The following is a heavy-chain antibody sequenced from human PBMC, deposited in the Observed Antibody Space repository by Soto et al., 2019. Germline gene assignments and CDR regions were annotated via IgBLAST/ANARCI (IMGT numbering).Heavy chain of an antibody. CDR3: ARERRNSGPYNYYFDY. V-gene: IGHV4-31*03. D-gene: IGHD1-26*01. J-gene: IGHJ4*02. CDR1: GGSINSGDYY. CDR2: IYYSGST. Sequence: QVQLQESGPGLVKPSQTLSLTCTVSGGSINSGDYYWSWIRQHPGKGLEWIGYIYYSGSTYYHPSLKSRVAISVDTSKNQSALRLSSVTAADTAVYYCARERRNSGPYNYYFDYWGQGTLVTVSS.